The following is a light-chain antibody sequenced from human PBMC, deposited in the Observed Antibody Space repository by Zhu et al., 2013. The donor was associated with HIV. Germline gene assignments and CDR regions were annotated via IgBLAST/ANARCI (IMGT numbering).Light chain of an antibody. J-gene: IGKJ1*01. CDR2: KAS. CDR1: QSISNL. Sequence: DIQMTQSPSTLSASIGDRVTITCRASQSISNLLAWYQQKSGKAPRLLISKASILESGVPSRFSGGGSGTEFTLIISSLQPEDFATYYCLQQYRYPWTFGQGTKVEIK. V-gene: IGKV1-5*03. CDR3: LQQYRYPWT.